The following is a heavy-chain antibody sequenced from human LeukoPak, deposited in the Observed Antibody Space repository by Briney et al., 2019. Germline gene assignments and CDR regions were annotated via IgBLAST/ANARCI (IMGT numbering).Heavy chain of an antibody. CDR3: ARESDSGRYSGMGV. CDR2: INPDGSAK. D-gene: IGHD1-26*01. Sequence: GGSLRLSCAASGFTFSNFWVSWVRQAPGKGLEWVANINPDGSAKYYVDSVKGRLTISRDNAENSLYLQMNSLRAEDTAVYYCARESDSGRYSGMGVWGQGTTVTVSS. J-gene: IGHJ6*02. CDR1: GFTFSNFW. V-gene: IGHV3-7*01.